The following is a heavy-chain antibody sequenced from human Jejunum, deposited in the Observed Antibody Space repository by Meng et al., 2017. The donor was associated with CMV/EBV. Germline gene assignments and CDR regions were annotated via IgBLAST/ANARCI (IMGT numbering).Heavy chain of an antibody. CDR1: GFTFSSYW. J-gene: IGHJ4*02. Sequence: LSCATSGFTFSSYWMHWVRQVPGKGLVWVSRMNPDGRVLDYADSVRGRFTISRDNAKNTLYLQMNSLRDEDTALYYCARDVAGRDSSWGQGTLVTVSS. CDR3: ARDVAGRDSS. D-gene: IGHD6-19*01. CDR2: MNPDGRVL. V-gene: IGHV3-74*01.